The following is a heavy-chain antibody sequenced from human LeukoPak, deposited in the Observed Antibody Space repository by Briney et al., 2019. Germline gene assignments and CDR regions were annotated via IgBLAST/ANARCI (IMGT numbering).Heavy chain of an antibody. V-gene: IGHV3-7*01. CDR2: IKEDGSTK. CDR1: GFTFSNYW. CDR3: AREYYDFWSGYPLGAFDI. J-gene: IGHJ3*02. D-gene: IGHD3-3*01. Sequence: GGSLRLSCAASGFTFSNYWMSWVRQAPGKGLEWVANIKEDGSTKYYVDSVKGRFTISRDNAKNSLYLQMNSLRAEDTAVYYCAREYYDFWSGYPLGAFDIWGQGTMVTVSS.